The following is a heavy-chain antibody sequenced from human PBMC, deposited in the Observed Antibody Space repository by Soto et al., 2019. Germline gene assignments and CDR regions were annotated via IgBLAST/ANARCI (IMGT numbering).Heavy chain of an antibody. V-gene: IGHV3-15*07. CDR3: ATAPGHWASAPLDY. CDR1: GLTFTNAW. CDR2: IKSHTDGGTT. Sequence: VQLVESVGCLVKPGGSLKFTCTVSGLTFTNAWMSWVRQAPGKGLEWVARIKSHTDGGTTDYAAPLQGRFTISRDDSRNTLFLQMNSLKTEDTAVYFCATAPGHWASAPLDYWGQGTPVTVSS. J-gene: IGHJ4*02. D-gene: IGHD7-27*01.